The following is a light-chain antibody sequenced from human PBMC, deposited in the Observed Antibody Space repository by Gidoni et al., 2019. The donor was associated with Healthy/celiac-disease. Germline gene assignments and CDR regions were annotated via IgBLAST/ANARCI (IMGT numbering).Light chain of an antibody. CDR2: AAS. Sequence: DIQLTQTPSSLSASVGDRGTITCRASQSISSYLKWYQQKPGKAPKLLIYAASSLQSGVPSRFSGSGSGTDFTLTISSLQPEDFATYYCQRSYSTPFTFGPGTKVDIK. CDR3: QRSYSTPFT. J-gene: IGKJ3*01. CDR1: QSISSY. V-gene: IGKV1-39*01.